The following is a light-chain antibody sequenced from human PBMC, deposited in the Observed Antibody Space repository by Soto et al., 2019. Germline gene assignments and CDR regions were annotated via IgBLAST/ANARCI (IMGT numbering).Light chain of an antibody. V-gene: IGLV1-40*01. CDR1: SSNIGAGDD. Sequence: QSVLTQPPSVSGAPGQRVTISCTGSSSNIGAGDDVHWDQQLPGTAPKLLIYGNSNRPSGVPDRFSGSKSGTSASLAITGLQAEDEADYYCQSYDSSLSVVFGGGTKLTVL. J-gene: IGLJ2*01. CDR2: GNS. CDR3: QSYDSSLSVV.